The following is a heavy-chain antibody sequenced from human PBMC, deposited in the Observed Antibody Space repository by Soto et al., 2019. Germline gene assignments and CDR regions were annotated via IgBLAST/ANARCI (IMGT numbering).Heavy chain of an antibody. Sequence: QVQLVQSGAEVKKPGSSVKVSCKASGGTFSSYTISWVRQAPGQGLEWMGRIIPILGIANYAQKFQGRVTIPADKYTSTASMGLSSMRSEDTAVYYCASGYSNPAWGFAYFAYWGQGTLVTVSS. CDR1: GGTFSSYT. CDR3: ASGYSNPAWGFAYFAY. J-gene: IGHJ4*02. V-gene: IGHV1-69*02. CDR2: IIPILGIA. D-gene: IGHD4-4*01.